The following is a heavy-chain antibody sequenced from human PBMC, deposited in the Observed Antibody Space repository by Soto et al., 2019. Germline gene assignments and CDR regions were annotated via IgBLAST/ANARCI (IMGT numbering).Heavy chain of an antibody. Sequence: GGSLRLSCAASGFTFSSFAMSWVRQAPGKGLEWVSVISGSDGGTHYADSVKGRFAISRDNVKNTLYLQMNSLRAEDTAVYYCAKCRYSSSWFFDSWGQGTLVTVS. V-gene: IGHV3-23*01. D-gene: IGHD6-13*01. CDR3: AKCRYSSSWFFDS. CDR1: GFTFSSFA. CDR2: ISGSDGGT. J-gene: IGHJ4*02.